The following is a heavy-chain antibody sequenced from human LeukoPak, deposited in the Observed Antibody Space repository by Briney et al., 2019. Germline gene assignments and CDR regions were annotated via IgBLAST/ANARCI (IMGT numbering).Heavy chain of an antibody. Sequence: GGSLRLSCAASGFTFDDYGMSWVRQAPGKGLEWVSTTSGSGGSANYANSAKGRFTISRDNSENTLYLQMNSLRVEDTAVYYCAKSLGATYFFDCWGQGSLVTVSS. J-gene: IGHJ4*02. D-gene: IGHD3-16*01. V-gene: IGHV3-23*01. CDR2: TSGSGGSA. CDR1: GFTFDDYG. CDR3: AKSLGATYFFDC.